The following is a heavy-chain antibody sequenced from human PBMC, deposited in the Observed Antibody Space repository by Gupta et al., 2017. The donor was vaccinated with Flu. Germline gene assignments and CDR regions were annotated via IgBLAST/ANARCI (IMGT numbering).Heavy chain of an antibody. Sequence: QLQLQESGPGLVKPSETLSLTCTVSGGSLSSSSYYWGWIRQPPGKGLEWIGSIYYSGSTYYNPSLKSRVTISVDTSKNQFSLKLSSVTAADTAVYYCARHRDTAMVGFDYWGQGTLVTVSS. CDR3: ARHRDTAMVGFDY. D-gene: IGHD5-18*01. V-gene: IGHV4-39*01. J-gene: IGHJ4*02. CDR2: IYYSGST. CDR1: GGSLSSSSYY.